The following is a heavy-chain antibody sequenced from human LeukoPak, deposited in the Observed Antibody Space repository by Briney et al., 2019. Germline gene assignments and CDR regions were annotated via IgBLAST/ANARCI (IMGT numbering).Heavy chain of an antibody. CDR2: IKQEGSEK. V-gene: IGHV3-7*01. CDR3: AREWQGGIAAAGTRIEGDY. CDR1: GFIVSGYW. Sequence: GGSLRLSCAVSGFIVSGYWMTWVRQAPGKGLEWVANIKQEGSEKNYVDSVKGRFTISRDNAENSLFLQMNSLRVEDTAVYYCAREWQGGIAAAGTRIEGDYWGQGTLVAVSS. J-gene: IGHJ4*02. D-gene: IGHD6-13*01.